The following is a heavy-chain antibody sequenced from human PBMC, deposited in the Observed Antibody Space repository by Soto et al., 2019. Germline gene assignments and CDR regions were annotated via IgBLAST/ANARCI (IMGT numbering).Heavy chain of an antibody. CDR2: TYYRSKWYN. V-gene: IGHV6-1*01. Sequence: PSQTLSLTCATSGDSVSSNSAAWNWIRQSPSRGLEWLGRTYYRSKWYNDYAVSVKSRVTISVDTSKNQFSLKLSSVTAADTAVYYCARRGPRSPYYYYMDVWGKGTTVTVSS. J-gene: IGHJ6*03. CDR1: GDSVSSNSAA. D-gene: IGHD3-16*02. CDR3: ARRGPRSPYYYYMDV.